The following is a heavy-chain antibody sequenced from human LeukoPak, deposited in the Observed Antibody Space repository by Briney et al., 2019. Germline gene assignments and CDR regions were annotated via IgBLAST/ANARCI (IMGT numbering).Heavy chain of an antibody. Sequence: ASVKVSCKASGYTFTNYGISWVRQAPGQGLEWIGWISTFNGNANYAQNLQGRVTMTTDTSTSTVYMELRSPRSDDTAVYYCARVELVAGASWFDYWGQGNLVSVSS. CDR3: ARVELVAGASWFDY. D-gene: IGHD2-15*01. CDR1: GYTFTNYG. J-gene: IGHJ4*02. V-gene: IGHV1-18*01. CDR2: ISTFNGNA.